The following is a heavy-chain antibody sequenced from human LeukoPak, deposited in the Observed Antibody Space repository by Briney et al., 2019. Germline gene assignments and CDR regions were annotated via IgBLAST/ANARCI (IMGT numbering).Heavy chain of an antibody. CDR1: GGSISNDNYY. D-gene: IGHD2/OR15-2a*01. Sequence: SETLSLTCTVSGGSISNDNYYWGWIRQPPGKGLEWIGAVHYSGRTYYNPSLNSRLTISVDTSKSQFSLMVSSVTAADTAVYYCAIIPRRPPSAGTTFDYWGQGTLVTVSS. J-gene: IGHJ4*02. CDR2: VHYSGRT. CDR3: AIIPRRPPSAGTTFDY. V-gene: IGHV4-39*01.